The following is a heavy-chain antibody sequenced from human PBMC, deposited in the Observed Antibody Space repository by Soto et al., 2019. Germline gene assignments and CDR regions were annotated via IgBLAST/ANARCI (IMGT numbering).Heavy chain of an antibody. Sequence: PSETPVPHLHCLWLLHQQWFLLGLDPAAPGKGLEWIANIHHSGSTYYSPSLKSRVTISVDTSRNQFSLKLSSMTAADTAVYYCARDMHAGFTHYFDPWGQGTLVTVSS. V-gene: IGHV4-38-2*02. J-gene: IGHJ5*02. CDR2: IHHSGST. D-gene: IGHD1-26*01. CDR3: ARDMHAGFTHYFDP. CDR1: LLHQQWFL.